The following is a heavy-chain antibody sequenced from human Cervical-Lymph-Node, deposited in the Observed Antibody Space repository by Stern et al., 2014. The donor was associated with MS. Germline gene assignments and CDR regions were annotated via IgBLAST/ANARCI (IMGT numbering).Heavy chain of an antibody. D-gene: IGHD6-13*01. V-gene: IGHV4-59*01. CDR2: IYYSGST. CDR3: AREALAAGGLDN. Sequence: QLQLQESGPGLVKPSETLSLTCTVSGGSISSYYWSWVRQTPGKGLEWIGDIYYSGSTNYNPSLKSRVTISVATSTNQVSLKQRSVTAADTAVYYCAREALAAGGLDNWGQGTLVTVSS. CDR1: GGSISSYY. J-gene: IGHJ4*02.